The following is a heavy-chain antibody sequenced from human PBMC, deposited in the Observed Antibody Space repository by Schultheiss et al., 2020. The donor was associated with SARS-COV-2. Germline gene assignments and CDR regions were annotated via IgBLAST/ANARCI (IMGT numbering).Heavy chain of an antibody. D-gene: IGHD1-7*01. V-gene: IGHV3-66*01. CDR1: GFTVSSNY. Sequence: GGSLRLSCAASGFTVSSNYMSWVRQAPGKGLEWVSVIYSGGSTYYADSVKGRFTISRDNSKNTAYLQMNSLKTEDTAVYYCTITGTSGWGQGTLVTVSS. J-gene: IGHJ4*02. CDR3: TITGTSG. CDR2: IYSGGST.